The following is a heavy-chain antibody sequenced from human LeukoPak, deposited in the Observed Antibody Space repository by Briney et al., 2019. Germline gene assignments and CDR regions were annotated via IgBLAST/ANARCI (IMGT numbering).Heavy chain of an antibody. CDR2: ISYDGSNK. D-gene: IGHD6-19*01. CDR1: GFTFSSYG. J-gene: IGHJ4*02. CDR3: ARWFSTGRGFFDY. V-gene: IGHV3-30*03. Sequence: GGSLRLSCAASGFTFSSYGMHWVRQAPGKGLERVAVISYDGSNKYYADSVKGRFTISRDNSKNTLYLQMNSLRAEDTAVYYCARWFSTGRGFFDYWGQGILVTVSS.